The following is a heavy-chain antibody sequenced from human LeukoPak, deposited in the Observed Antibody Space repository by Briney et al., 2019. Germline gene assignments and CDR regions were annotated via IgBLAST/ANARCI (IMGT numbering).Heavy chain of an antibody. CDR3: ARGNWYSFGY. CDR2: ISSSGNSM. Sequence: PGGSLRLSCAASGFIFSDYYMNWMRQAPGQGLEWISYISSSGNSMHYADSVKGRFTISRDNTKNSLYLQLNSLRAEDTAVYYCARGNWYSFGYWGQGALVTVSS. CDR1: GFIFSDYY. J-gene: IGHJ4*02. D-gene: IGHD1-20*01. V-gene: IGHV3-11*01.